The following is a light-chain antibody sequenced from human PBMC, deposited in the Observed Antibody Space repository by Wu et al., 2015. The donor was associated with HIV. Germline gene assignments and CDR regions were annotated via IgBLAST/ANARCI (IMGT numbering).Light chain of an antibody. CDR3: QQYDNLPVT. CDR2: DAS. CDR1: QDIANY. V-gene: IGKV1-33*01. Sequence: IGITQSPSSLSASTGDRVIITCQASQDIANYLSWYQQKPGKAPKLLIYDASNLETGVPSRFSGGGSGTHFTLTISSLQPEDIATYYCQQYDNLPVTFGEGPRWRSN. J-gene: IGKJ4*01.